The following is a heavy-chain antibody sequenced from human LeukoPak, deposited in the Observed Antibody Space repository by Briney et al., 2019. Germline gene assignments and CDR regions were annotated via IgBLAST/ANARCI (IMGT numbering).Heavy chain of an antibody. CDR3: VGSVLRYFDWSPDY. Sequence: ASVKVSCKASGYTFTGYYMHWVRQAPGQGLEWMGWINPNSGGTNYAQKFQGRVTMTRDTSISTAYMELSRLRSDDTAVYYCVGSVLRYFDWSPDYWGQGTLVTVSS. J-gene: IGHJ4*02. V-gene: IGHV1-2*02. D-gene: IGHD3-9*01. CDR2: INPNSGGT. CDR1: GYTFTGYY.